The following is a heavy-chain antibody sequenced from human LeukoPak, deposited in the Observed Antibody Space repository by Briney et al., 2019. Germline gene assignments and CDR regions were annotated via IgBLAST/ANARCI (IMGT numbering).Heavy chain of an antibody. CDR3: ARDGPLSHSRHTNYYYYYMDV. J-gene: IGHJ6*03. D-gene: IGHD3-16*02. CDR1: GGSISSHY. Sequence: SETLSLTCTVSGGSISSHYWSWIRQPPGKGLEWIGYIYYSGSTNYNPSLKSRVTISVDTSKNQFSLKLSSVTAADTAVYYCARDGPLSHSRHTNYYYYYMDVWAKGPRSPSP. CDR2: IYYSGST. V-gene: IGHV4-59*11.